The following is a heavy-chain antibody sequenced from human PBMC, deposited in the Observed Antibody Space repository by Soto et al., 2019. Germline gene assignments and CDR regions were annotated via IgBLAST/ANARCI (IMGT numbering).Heavy chain of an antibody. D-gene: IGHD6-19*01. Sequence: EVQLVESGGGLVQPGGSLRLSCAASGFTFSNYWMSWVRQAPGKGLEWVANIKQDGGDKYYVDSVKGRFSISRDNAKNSLYLHMNSLRAEDTAVYYYARVQSLAGVYWGQGTLVTVSS. CDR3: ARVQSLAGVY. CDR2: IKQDGGDK. CDR1: GFTFSNYW. V-gene: IGHV3-7*05. J-gene: IGHJ4*02.